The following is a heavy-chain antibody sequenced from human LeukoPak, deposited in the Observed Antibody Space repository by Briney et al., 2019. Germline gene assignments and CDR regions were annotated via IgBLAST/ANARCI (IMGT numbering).Heavy chain of an antibody. V-gene: IGHV3-30-3*01. CDR2: ISYDGSNK. Sequence: GGSLRPSCAASGFTFSSYAMHWVRQAPGKGLEWVAVISYDGSNKYYADSVKGRFTISRDNSKNTLYLQMNSLRAEDTAVYYCARDPSYDFWSGYFLLFYGMDVWGQGTTVTVSS. D-gene: IGHD3-3*01. CDR3: ARDPSYDFWSGYFLLFYGMDV. J-gene: IGHJ6*02. CDR1: GFTFSSYA.